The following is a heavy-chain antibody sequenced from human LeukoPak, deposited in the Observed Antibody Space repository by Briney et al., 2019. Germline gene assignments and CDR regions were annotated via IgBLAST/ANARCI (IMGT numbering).Heavy chain of an antibody. CDR2: ISYDGSNK. J-gene: IGHJ4*02. D-gene: IGHD6-19*01. CDR3: ARELAVAGTGASDY. CDR1: GYTFSSYA. Sequence: GGSLRLSCAASGYTFSSYAMHWVRQAPGKGLEWVAVISYDGSNKYYADSVKGRFTISRDNSKNTLYLQMNSLRAEDTAVYYCARELAVAGTGASDYWGQGTLVTVSS. V-gene: IGHV3-30-3*01.